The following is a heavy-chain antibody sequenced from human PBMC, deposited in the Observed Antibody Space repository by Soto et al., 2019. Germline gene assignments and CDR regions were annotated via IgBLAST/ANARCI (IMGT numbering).Heavy chain of an antibody. V-gene: IGHV3-74*01. D-gene: IGHD3-16*02. CDR2: INTDGSTT. CDR1: EFTFNNYW. Sequence: EVQLVESGGGLVQPGGSLRLSCAASEFTFNNYWMHWVRQVPGKGLEWVSRINTDGSTTNYADSVMGRFTISRDNADNTVYLQMNSLRADDTAVYYCARGIYLKYGLDVWGQGATVTVSS. CDR3: ARGIYLKYGLDV. J-gene: IGHJ6*01.